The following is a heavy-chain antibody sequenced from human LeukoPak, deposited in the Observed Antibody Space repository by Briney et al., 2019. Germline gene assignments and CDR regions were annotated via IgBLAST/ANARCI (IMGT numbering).Heavy chain of an antibody. Sequence: GGSLRLSCAASGFTFSSYGMHWVRQAPGKGLEWVAAISYDGSNKYYADSVKGRFTISRDNSKNTLYLQMNSLRAEDTAVYYCAKAKCNAYNSDYWGQGTLVTVSS. CDR3: AKAKCNAYNSDY. CDR1: GFTFSSYG. V-gene: IGHV3-30*18. D-gene: IGHD1-1*01. CDR2: ISYDGSNK. J-gene: IGHJ4*02.